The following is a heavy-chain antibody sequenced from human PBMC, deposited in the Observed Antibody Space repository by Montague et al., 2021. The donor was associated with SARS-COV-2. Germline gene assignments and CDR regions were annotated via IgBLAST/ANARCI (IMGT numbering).Heavy chain of an antibody. V-gene: IGHV3-74*03. J-gene: IGHJ6*02. CDR1: GFTFSRYW. CDR2: INIDGSRT. CDR3: TRSGDGVYYGMDV. D-gene: IGHD2-21*02. Sequence: SLRLSCAASGFTFSRYWMHWVRQVPGKGLLWVSRINIDGSRTTYADSVKGRFTISRDNAKNMLFLQMNGLRADDTAVYYCTRSGDGVYYGMDVWGQGTTVTVSS.